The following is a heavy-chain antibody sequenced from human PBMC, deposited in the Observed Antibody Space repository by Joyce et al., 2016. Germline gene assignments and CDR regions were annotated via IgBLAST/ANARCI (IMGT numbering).Heavy chain of an antibody. V-gene: IGHV3-23*01. Sequence: EVQLLESGGGLVQPAGSLRLSCAASGFTFSSYAMSWGRRAPGKGLEWVSVISGSGGSIYDADSVKGRFTFSRDNSKNTLYLQMNSLRAEDTAVYYCAKVAEGSAVYFYYMDVWGKGTTVTVSS. CDR2: ISGSGGSI. CDR1: GFTFSSYA. J-gene: IGHJ6*03. D-gene: IGHD6-6*01. CDR3: AKVAEGSAVYFYYMDV.